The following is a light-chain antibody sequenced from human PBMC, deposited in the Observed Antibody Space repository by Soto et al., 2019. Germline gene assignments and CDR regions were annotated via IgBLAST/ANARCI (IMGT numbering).Light chain of an antibody. J-gene: IGLJ1*01. CDR3: AARDGSLSGYV. Sequence: VLTQPPSASGTPGQRISISCSGSSSNIRGSDVYWYQQLPGTAPKLLIRKNNQRPSGVPDRFSGSKSGTSASLAISGLRSEDEADYYCAARDGSLSGYVLGAGTNVTVL. CDR1: SSNIRGSD. CDR2: KNN. V-gene: IGLV1-47*01.